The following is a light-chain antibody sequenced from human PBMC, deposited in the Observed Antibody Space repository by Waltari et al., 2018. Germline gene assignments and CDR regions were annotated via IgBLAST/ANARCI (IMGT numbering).Light chain of an antibody. CDR1: SSDVGRYNL. V-gene: IGLV2-23*01. CDR2: EGT. J-gene: IGLJ2*01. CDR3: SSFAGSSTL. Sequence: QSALTQPASVSGSPGQSITISCPGTSSDVGRYNLVSWYQQYPGKAPNLMIYEGTERPSGVSNRFSGSKSGNTASLTISGLQAEDEADYYCSSFAGSSTLFGGGTKLTVL.